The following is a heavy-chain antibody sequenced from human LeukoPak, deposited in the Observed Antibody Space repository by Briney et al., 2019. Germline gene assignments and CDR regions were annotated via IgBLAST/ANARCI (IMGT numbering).Heavy chain of an antibody. V-gene: IGHV3-9*01. Sequence: TGRSLRLSCAASGFTFDDYAMHWVRQAPGKGLEWVSGISWNSGSIGYADSVKGRFTISRDNAKNSLYLQMNSLRAEDTAVYYCARGEWLVHWYFDLWGRGTLVTVSS. CDR2: ISWNSGSI. J-gene: IGHJ2*01. CDR1: GFTFDDYA. D-gene: IGHD6-19*01. CDR3: ARGEWLVHWYFDL.